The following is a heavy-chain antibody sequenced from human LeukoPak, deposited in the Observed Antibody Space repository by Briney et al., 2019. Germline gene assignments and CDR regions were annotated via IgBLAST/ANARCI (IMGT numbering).Heavy chain of an antibody. V-gene: IGHV3-53*01. CDR2: IYSGGST. J-gene: IGHJ3*02. CDR1: GFTVSSNY. D-gene: IGHD1-26*01. CDR3: AKDRSGSYPTTAFDI. Sequence: GGSLRLSCAASGFTVSSNYMSWVRPAPGKGLEWVSVIYSGGSTYYADSVKGRFTISRDNSKNTLYLQMNSLRAEDTAVYYCAKDRSGSYPTTAFDIWGQGTMVTVSS.